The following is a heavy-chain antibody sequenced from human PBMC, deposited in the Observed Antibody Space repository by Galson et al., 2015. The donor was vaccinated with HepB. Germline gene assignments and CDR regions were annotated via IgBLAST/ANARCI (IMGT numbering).Heavy chain of an antibody. D-gene: IGHD4-23*01. CDR3: ARDLDYGGVYGSTWYFDY. Sequence: SVKVSCKASGYTFTGYHMHWVRQAPGQGLEWMGHVDPNNGVTNYAQKFHGRITVTRDTSINTVYMELNSLISDDTAVYYCARDLDYGGVYGSTWYFDYWGQGTLVTVSS. CDR2: VDPNNGVT. V-gene: IGHV1-2*06. CDR1: GYTFTGYH. J-gene: IGHJ4*02.